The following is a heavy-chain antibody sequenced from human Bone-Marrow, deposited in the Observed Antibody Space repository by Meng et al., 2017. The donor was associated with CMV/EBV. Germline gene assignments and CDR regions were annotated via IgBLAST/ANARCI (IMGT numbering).Heavy chain of an antibody. CDR3: VAWNPRPGYTYGDSKGWFDP. Sequence: GESLKIFCAASGLTFSRYDMHWVRQPTGKGLEWVSAIGTAGDTYYPDSVKGRFTISRENAKNSLYLQMNSLTAGDTAVYYCVAWNPRPGYTYGDSKGWFDPWGQGTLVTVSS. D-gene: IGHD5-18*01. V-gene: IGHV3-13*01. J-gene: IGHJ5*02. CDR1: GLTFSRYD. CDR2: IGTAGDT.